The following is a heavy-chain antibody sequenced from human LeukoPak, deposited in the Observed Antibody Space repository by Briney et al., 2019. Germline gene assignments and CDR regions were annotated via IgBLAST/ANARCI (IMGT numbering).Heavy chain of an antibody. D-gene: IGHD4-23*01. V-gene: IGHV1-2*02. CDR2: INPNSGGT. Sequence: ASVKVSCKASGYTFTGYYMHWVRQAPGQGLEWMGWINPNSGGTNYAQKFQGRVTMTRDTSISTAYMELSRLRSDDTAVYYCARAKTVGSQRGCFYPWGQGTLVTVSS. CDR3: ARAKTVGSQRGCFYP. J-gene: IGHJ5*02. CDR1: GYTFTGYY.